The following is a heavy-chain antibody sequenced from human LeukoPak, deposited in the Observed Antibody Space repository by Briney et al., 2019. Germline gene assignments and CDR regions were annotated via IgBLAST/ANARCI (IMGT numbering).Heavy chain of an antibody. Sequence: KPSETLSLACTVSGGSIRSYYWSWIRQPPGKGLEWIGYIYYSGSTKYNPSLKSRATISVDTSKNHFSLKMNSVTAADTGVYYCARHGNWDPFDYWGQGILVTVSS. V-gene: IGHV4-59*08. CDR2: IYYSGST. CDR3: ARHGNWDPFDY. J-gene: IGHJ4*02. CDR1: GGSIRSYY. D-gene: IGHD7-27*01.